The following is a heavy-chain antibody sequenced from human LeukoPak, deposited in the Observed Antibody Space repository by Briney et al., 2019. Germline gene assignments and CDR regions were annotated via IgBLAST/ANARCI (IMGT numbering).Heavy chain of an antibody. V-gene: IGHV4-59*01. CDR3: ARDLPGIAVAGYYYYGMDV. D-gene: IGHD6-19*01. J-gene: IGHJ6*02. CDR2: IYYSGST. Sequence: PSETLSLTCTVSGGSISSYYWSWIRQPPGKGLEWIGYIYYSGSTNYNPSLKSRVTISVDTSKNQFSLKLSSVTAADTAVYYCARDLPGIAVAGYYYYGMDVWGQGTMVTVSS. CDR1: GGSISSYY.